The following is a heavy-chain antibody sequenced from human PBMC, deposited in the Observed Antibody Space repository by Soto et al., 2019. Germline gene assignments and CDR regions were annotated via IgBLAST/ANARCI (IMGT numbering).Heavy chain of an antibody. J-gene: IGHJ6*02. D-gene: IGHD2-2*01. CDR3: ARDSQGVTAVTPGYHYFGMDV. Sequence: GGSLRISGAASGFTFISYAMSWVRQATGKWLEWVSAISGSGGSTYYADSVRGRFTISRDNSKNTLYLQMNNLSVEHTSVYYCARDSQGVTAVTPGYHYFGMDVSGQGTKVTVSS. V-gene: IGHV3-23*01. CDR2: ISGSGGST. CDR1: GFTFISYA.